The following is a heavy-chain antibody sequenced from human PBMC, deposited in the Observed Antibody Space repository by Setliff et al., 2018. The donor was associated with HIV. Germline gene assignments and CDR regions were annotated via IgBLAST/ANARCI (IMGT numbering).Heavy chain of an antibody. D-gene: IGHD3-3*01. J-gene: IGHJ3*02. CDR2: IESKTDGGTT. CDR3: AREIGQLRFLEWSDQQIDAFDI. Sequence: GGSLRLSCVASGFTFTKAWMSWVRQAPGMGLEWVGRIESKTDGGTTDYAAPVKGRFTISRDDSKNTLYLQMSSLRAEDTAVYYCAREIGQLRFLEWSDQQIDAFDIWGQGTMVTVSS. V-gene: IGHV3-15*04. CDR1: GFTFTKAW.